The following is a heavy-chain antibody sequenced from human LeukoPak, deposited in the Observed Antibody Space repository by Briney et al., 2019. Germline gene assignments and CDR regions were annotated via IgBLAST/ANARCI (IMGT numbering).Heavy chain of an antibody. Sequence: ASVKVSCKASGYTFTSYGISWVRQAPGQGLEWMGWISAYNGNTNYAQKLQGRVTMTTDTSTSTAYMELRSLRSDDTAVYYCARGRPGASRGIGFYYMDVWGKGTTVTVSS. J-gene: IGHJ6*03. D-gene: IGHD1-26*01. CDR3: ARGRPGASRGIGFYYMDV. CDR1: GYTFTSYG. V-gene: IGHV1-18*01. CDR2: ISAYNGNT.